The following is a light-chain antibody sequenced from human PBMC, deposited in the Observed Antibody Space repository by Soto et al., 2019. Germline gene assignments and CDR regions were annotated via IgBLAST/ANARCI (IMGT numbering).Light chain of an antibody. J-gene: IGKJ1*01. CDR2: DAS. Sequence: IQMTQSPSTLSASVGDSVTITCRASQSITIWLAWYQQKPGKAPKLLIYDASSLEGGVPSRFSGSGSGTEITLTISGLQPDDFATYYCQQYNSFSWTFGQGTKVDIK. CDR3: QQYNSFSWT. V-gene: IGKV1-5*01. CDR1: QSITIW.